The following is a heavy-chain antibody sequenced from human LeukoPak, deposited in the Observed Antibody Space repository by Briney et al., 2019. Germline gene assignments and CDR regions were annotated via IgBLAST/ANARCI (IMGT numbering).Heavy chain of an antibody. V-gene: IGHV3-30-3*01. CDR1: GFTFSSYA. CDR3: ARDRRDGYNSFDY. D-gene: IGHD5-12*01. J-gene: IGHJ4*02. Sequence: GGSLRLSCAASGFTFSSYAMHWVRQAPGKGLEWVAVISYDGSNKYYADSVKGRFTISRDNSENTLYLQMNSLRAEDTAVYYCARDRRDGYNSFDYWGQGTLVTVSS. CDR2: ISYDGSNK.